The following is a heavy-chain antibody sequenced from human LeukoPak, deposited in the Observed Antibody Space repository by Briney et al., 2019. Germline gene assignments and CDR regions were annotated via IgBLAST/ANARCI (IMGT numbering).Heavy chain of an antibody. CDR2: ISAYNGNT. J-gene: IGHJ4*02. Sequence: GASVKVSCKASGYTFTSYGISWVRQAPGQGLEWMGWISAYNGNTNYAQKLQGRVTMTTDTSTSTAYMELRSLRSDDTAVYYCARVGESPLRYFDWLLRPKAYYFDYWGQGALVTVSS. V-gene: IGHV1-18*01. CDR3: ARVGESPLRYFDWLLRPKAYYFDY. CDR1: GYTFTSYG. D-gene: IGHD3-9*01.